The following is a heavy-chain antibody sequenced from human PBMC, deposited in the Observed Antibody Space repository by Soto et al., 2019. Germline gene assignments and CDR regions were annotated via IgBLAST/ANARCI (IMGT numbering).Heavy chain of an antibody. CDR1: GFTFSSYA. V-gene: IGHV3-23*01. D-gene: IGHD3-16*01. CDR2: ISGRGGST. J-gene: IGHJ5*02. Sequence: EVQLLESGGGLVQPGGSLRLSCAASGFTFSSYAMSWVRQAPGKGLGWVSDISGRGGSTYYADSGQGRFSISRVNSKNTLYLQMTSLSAEDTAVYYCAKEPPARGGSWFDPWGQGTLVTVSS. CDR3: AKEPPARGGSWFDP.